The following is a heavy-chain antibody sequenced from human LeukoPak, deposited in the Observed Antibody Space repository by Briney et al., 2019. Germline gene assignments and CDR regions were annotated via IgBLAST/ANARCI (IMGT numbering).Heavy chain of an antibody. CDR2: IYYSGRT. J-gene: IGHJ4*02. D-gene: IGHD6-6*01. Sequence: PSETLSLTCTVSGGSISSYYWSWLRQPPGKGLEWIGYIYYSGRTNYNPSIKSRVTISVDTSKNQFSLKLSSVTAADTAVYYCARVDPDSSSTLEVFDYWGQGTLVTVSS. CDR1: GGSISSYY. CDR3: ARVDPDSSSTLEVFDY. V-gene: IGHV4-59*01.